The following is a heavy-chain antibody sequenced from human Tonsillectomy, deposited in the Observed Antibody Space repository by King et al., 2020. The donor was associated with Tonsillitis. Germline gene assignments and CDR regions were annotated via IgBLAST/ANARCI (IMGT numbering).Heavy chain of an antibody. Sequence: VQLQESGPGLVKPSQTLSLTCTVSGGSISSGSYFWSWIRQSAGKGLEWIGLIYTSGSTNCNPSLKSLGTLSVDTSKNQFSLKLTSVTAADTAVYYCARGYYDILTGYLFDYWGQGTQVTVSS. CDR2: IYTSGST. V-gene: IGHV4-61*02. CDR3: ARGYYDILTGYLFDY. CDR1: GGSISSGSYF. D-gene: IGHD3-9*01. J-gene: IGHJ4*02.